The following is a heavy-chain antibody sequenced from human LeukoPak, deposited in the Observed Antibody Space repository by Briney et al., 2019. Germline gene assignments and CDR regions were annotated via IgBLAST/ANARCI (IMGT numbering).Heavy chain of an antibody. J-gene: IGHJ5*02. CDR2: INPNSGNT. D-gene: IGHD1-26*01. CDR3: ARGEIVGTRGGNWFDP. CDR1: GYTFTSYD. Sequence: ASVKVSCKASGYTFTSYDINWVRQATGQGLEWMGWINPNSGNTGYAQKFQGRVTMTRNTSISTAYMELSSLRSEDTAVYYCARGEIVGTRGGNWFDPWGQGTLVTVSS. V-gene: IGHV1-8*01.